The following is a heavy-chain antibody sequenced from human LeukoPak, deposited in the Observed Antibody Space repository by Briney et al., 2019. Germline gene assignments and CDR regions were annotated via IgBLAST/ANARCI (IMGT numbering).Heavy chain of an antibody. CDR1: GGSISSYY. Sequence: SETLSLTCTVSGGSISSYYWSWVRQPAGKGLEWIGRIYTSGSTNYNPSLKSRVTISVDTSKNQFSLKLSSVTAADTAVYYCARVPYTPTRLAFDIWGQGTMVTVSS. J-gene: IGHJ3*02. V-gene: IGHV4-4*07. D-gene: IGHD3-16*01. CDR2: IYTSGST. CDR3: ARVPYTPTRLAFDI.